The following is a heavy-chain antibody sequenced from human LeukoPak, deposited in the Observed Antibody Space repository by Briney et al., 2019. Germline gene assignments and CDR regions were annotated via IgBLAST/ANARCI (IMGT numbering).Heavy chain of an antibody. D-gene: IGHD3-10*01. V-gene: IGHV1-69*04. Sequence: SGNPSRTLSVVSLTNDAVSWGRQAAGQGLEWMVRIIPTIGTTNYAQTFQGRVTITADKSTSTAYMELSSLRSEDTAVYYCARGGMVRGLISWFDPWGQGTLVTVSS. CDR2: IIPTIGTT. CDR1: VVSLTNDA. J-gene: IGHJ5*02. CDR3: ARGGMVRGLISWFDP.